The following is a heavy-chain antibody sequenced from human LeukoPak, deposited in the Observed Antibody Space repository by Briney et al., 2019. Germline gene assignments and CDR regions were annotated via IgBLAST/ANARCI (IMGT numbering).Heavy chain of an antibody. V-gene: IGHV4-4*02. CDR1: GGSISSSNW. CDR2: IYHSGST. CDR3: ARGYYDFWSGHQYYFDY. J-gene: IGHJ4*02. D-gene: IGHD3-3*01. Sequence: SGTLSLTCAVSGGSISSSNWWSWVRQPPGKGLGWIGEIYHSGSTNYNPSLKSRVTISVDKSKNQFSLKLSSVTAADTAVYYCARGYYDFWSGHQYYFDYWGQGTLVTVSS.